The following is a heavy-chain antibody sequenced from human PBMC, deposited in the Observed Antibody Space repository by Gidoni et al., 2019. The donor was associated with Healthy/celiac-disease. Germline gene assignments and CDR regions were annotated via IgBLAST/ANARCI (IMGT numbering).Heavy chain of an antibody. CDR1: GFTLSSYS. V-gene: IGHV3-48*01. CDR3: ARDDNYYDSSGYNY. D-gene: IGHD3-22*01. J-gene: IGHJ4*02. Sequence: EVQLVESGGGLVQPGGSLRLPCGAAGFTLSSYSMNWVRRAPGKGLEWVSYISSSSSTIYYADSVKGRFTISRDNAKNSLYLQMNSLRAEDTAVYYCARDDNYYDSSGYNYWGQGTLVTVSS. CDR2: ISSSSSTI.